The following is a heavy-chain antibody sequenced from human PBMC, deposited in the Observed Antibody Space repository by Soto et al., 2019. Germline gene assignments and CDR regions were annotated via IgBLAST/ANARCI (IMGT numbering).Heavy chain of an antibody. J-gene: IGHJ4*02. Sequence: LRLSCSASGFPFSNYAMSWVRQAPGKGLEWVSAISRSGGSPYYADSVRGRFTVSRDNSKHTLYLQMNSLRAEDTAVYYCARRLDYDILTGTIDYWGQGTLVTVSS. D-gene: IGHD3-9*01. V-gene: IGHV3-23*01. CDR1: GFPFSNYA. CDR3: ARRLDYDILTGTIDY. CDR2: ISRSGGSP.